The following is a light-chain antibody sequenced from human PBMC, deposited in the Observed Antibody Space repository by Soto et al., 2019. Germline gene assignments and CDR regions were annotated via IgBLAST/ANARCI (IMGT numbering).Light chain of an antibody. CDR3: QQYGSSGT. V-gene: IGKV3-20*01. CDR2: GAS. CDR1: QSVSSN. J-gene: IGKJ1*01. Sequence: EIVLTQSPGTLSLSPGERATLSCRASQSVSSNLAWYQQKPGRAPRLLIYGASSRATGIPDRFSGSGSGTDFTLTISRLEPEDFAVYYCQQYGSSGTFGQGTKVDIK.